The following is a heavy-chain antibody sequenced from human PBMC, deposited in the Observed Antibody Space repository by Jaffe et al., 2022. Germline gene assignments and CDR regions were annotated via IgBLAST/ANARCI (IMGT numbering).Heavy chain of an antibody. CDR3: ARVLYDSNGFYRHLAD. J-gene: IGHJ4*02. D-gene: IGHD3-22*01. V-gene: IGHV3-48*03. CDR2: IDSSGNTI. CDR1: GVTLSSYE. Sequence: EVQLVESGGGLVQPGGSLRLSCAASGVTLSSYEMNWVRQAPGKGLEIISYIDSSGNTIYYADSVKGRFTISRDNAKNSLYLQMNSLRAEDTAAYYCARVLYDSNGFYRHLADWGQGTLVTVSS.